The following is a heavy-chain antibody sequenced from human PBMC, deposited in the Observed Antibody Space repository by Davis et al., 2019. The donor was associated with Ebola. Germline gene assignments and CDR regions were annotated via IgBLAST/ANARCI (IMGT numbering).Heavy chain of an antibody. D-gene: IGHD3-3*01. V-gene: IGHV3-53*01. CDR2: IYSGGRT. Sequence: GGSLRLSCAASGFTVSSDYTSRVRPAPGKGMAWVSVIYSGGRTYYADYVKGRFTTSRDNSKNTLYLQMNSLRAEDTAVYYCARDPYYDFWSGYWNWGQGTLVTVSS. CDR3: ARDPYYDFWSGYWN. CDR1: GFTVSSDY. J-gene: IGHJ4*02.